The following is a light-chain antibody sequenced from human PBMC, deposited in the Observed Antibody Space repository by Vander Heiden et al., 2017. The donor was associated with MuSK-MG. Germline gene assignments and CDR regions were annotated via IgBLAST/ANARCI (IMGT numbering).Light chain of an antibody. Sequence: DVVVTQSPLSLPVTLGQPASISCRSSQSLVYPDGNTHLTWLQQRPGQSPRRLIYKVSKRDSGVPDRFSGSGSGTDFTLEISRVEAEDVGVYYCMQGTHWPYTFGQGTKLEIK. CDR3: MQGTHWPYT. J-gene: IGKJ2*01. CDR1: QSLVYPDGNTH. V-gene: IGKV2-30*01. CDR2: KVS.